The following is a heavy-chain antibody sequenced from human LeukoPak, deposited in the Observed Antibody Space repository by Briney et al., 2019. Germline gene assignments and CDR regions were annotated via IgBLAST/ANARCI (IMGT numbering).Heavy chain of an antibody. CDR1: GYTFTGYY. Sequence: ASVKVSCMASGYTFTGYYMHWVRQAPGQGLEWMGRINPNSGGTNNSQKVQGRVTMTRDTSISTAYMEVSRLRSDDTAVYYWARDGVTIFGVLVHYYYFYYMDVGGKGTTVTVSS. J-gene: IGHJ6*03. CDR3: ARDGVTIFGVLVHYYYFYYMDV. D-gene: IGHD3-3*01. CDR2: INPNSGGT. V-gene: IGHV1-2*06.